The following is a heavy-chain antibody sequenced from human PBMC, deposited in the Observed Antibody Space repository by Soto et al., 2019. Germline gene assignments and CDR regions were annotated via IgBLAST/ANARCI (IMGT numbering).Heavy chain of an antibody. CDR1: GGSISSGDYY. CDR3: ARRSHFYDSSGYSPYNWFDP. Sequence: SETLSLTCTVSGGSISSGDYYWSWIRQPPGKGLEWIGYIYYSGSTYYNPSLKSRVTISVDTSKNQFSLKLSSVTAADTAVYYCARRSHFYDSSGYSPYNWFDPWGQGTLVTVSS. J-gene: IGHJ5*02. V-gene: IGHV4-30-4*01. D-gene: IGHD3-22*01. CDR2: IYYSGST.